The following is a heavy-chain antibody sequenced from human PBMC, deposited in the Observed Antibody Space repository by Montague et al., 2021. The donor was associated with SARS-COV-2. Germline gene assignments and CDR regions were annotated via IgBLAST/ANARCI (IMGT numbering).Heavy chain of an antibody. CDR2: LYTSGST. CDR1: GASVRTYY. J-gene: IGHJ4*02. D-gene: IGHD4-23*01. CDR3: ARLRYYGGNSGFQGLVDY. Sequence: SETLSLTCTVSGASVRTYYWSWIRQSAGKKLEWMGRLYTSGSTYYNPSFKSRVTMSLDTSKNLFSLNLSSMTAADTAVYYCARLRYYGGNSGFQGLVDYWGQGALVTVSS. V-gene: IGHV4-4*07.